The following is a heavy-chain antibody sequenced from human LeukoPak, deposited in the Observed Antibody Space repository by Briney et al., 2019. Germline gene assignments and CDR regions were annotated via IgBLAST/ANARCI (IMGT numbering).Heavy chain of an antibody. CDR1: GFTFSSYA. D-gene: IGHD2-2*01. V-gene: IGHV3-23*01. CDR3: ANSPESTPYYYYGMDV. J-gene: IGHJ6*02. Sequence: GGSLRLSCAASGFTFSSYAMSWVRQAPGKGLEGVAAISGSGGSTYYADSVKGRFTISRDNSKNTLYLQMNSLRAEDTAVYYCANSPESTPYYYYGMDVWGQGTTVTVSS. CDR2: ISGSGGST.